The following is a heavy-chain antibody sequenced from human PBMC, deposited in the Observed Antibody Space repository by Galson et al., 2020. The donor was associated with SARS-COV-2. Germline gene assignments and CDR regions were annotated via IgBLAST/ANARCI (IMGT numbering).Heavy chain of an antibody. J-gene: IGHJ4*02. V-gene: IGHV3-30*04. CDR3: ARDCSSGCYYFDY. CDR1: GFTSSSYA. CDR2: ISYDGSNK. D-gene: IGHD6-19*01. Sequence: GESLKISCEASGFTSSSYAMHWVRQAPGKGLEWMAIISYDGSNKYYADSVKGRFTISRDNSKNTLYLQMNSLRPEDTAVYYCARDCSSGCYYFDYWGQGALVTVSS.